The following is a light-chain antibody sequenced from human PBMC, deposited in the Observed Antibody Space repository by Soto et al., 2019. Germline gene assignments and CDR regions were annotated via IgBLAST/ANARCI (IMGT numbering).Light chain of an antibody. CDR1: SSDVGGYNY. V-gene: IGLV2-8*01. CDR3: SSYAGSNNFV. J-gene: IGLJ1*01. CDR2: EVS. Sequence: QSALTQPPSASGSPGQSVTISCTGTSSDVGGYNYVCWHQQHPGKAPKLMIYEVSKRPSGVPDRFSGSNSGNTASLTVSGLQPEDEADYYCSSYAGSNNFVFGTGTKLTVL.